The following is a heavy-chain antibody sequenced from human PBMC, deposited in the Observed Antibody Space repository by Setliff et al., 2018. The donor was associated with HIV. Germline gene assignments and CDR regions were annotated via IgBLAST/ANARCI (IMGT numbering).Heavy chain of an antibody. Sequence: SETLSLTCSVSGGSTTSGGYYWSWIRQHPGKGLEYIGYIYYSGSTYYNPSLKSRVTISIDTSRNQFSLKLTSVTAADTAMYYCARRHTAFDPWGQGTLVTVSS. D-gene: IGHD5-18*01. J-gene: IGHJ5*02. V-gene: IGHV4-30-4*01. CDR1: GGSTTSGGYY. CDR3: ARRHTAFDP. CDR2: IYYSGST.